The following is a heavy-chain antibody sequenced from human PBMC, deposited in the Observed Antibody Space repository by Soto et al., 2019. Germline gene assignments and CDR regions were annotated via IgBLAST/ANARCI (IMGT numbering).Heavy chain of an antibody. CDR2: IDPSDSYT. D-gene: IGHD5-12*01. CDR3: ARRGIVATIFSGEYYGMDV. V-gene: IGHV5-10-1*03. J-gene: IGHJ6*02. CDR1: GYSFTSYW. Sequence: EVQLVQSGAEVKKPGESLRISCKGSGYSFTSYWIGWVRQMPGKGLEWMGRIDPSDSYTNYSPSFQGHVTISADKSISTAYLQWSRLEASDTAMYYCARRGIVATIFSGEYYGMDVWGQGTTVTVSS.